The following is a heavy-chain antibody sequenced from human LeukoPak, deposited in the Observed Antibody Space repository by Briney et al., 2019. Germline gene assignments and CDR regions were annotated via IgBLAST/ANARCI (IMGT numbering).Heavy chain of an antibody. CDR1: GGSISSYY. CDR3: ARVPRSYYYYYYMDV. Sequence: SETLSLTCTVSGGSISSYYWSWIRQPAGKGLEWIGRIYTSGSTNYNPSLKSRVTMSVDTSKNQFSLKLSSVTAADTAVYYCARVPRSYYYYYYMDVWGKGTTVTVSS. V-gene: IGHV4-4*07. CDR2: IYTSGST. J-gene: IGHJ6*03.